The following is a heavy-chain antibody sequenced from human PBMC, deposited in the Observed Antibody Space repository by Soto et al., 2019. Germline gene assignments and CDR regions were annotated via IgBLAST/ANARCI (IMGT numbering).Heavy chain of an antibody. CDR3: AKDLHSYYYGSGFH. CDR2: ISGSGGST. CDR1: GFTFSSYA. D-gene: IGHD3-10*01. J-gene: IGHJ4*02. V-gene: IGHV3-23*01. Sequence: GGSLRLSCAASGFTFSSYAMSWVFQAPGKGLEWVSAISGSGGSTYYADSVKGRFTISRDNSKNTLYLQMNSLRAEDTAVYYCAKDLHSYYYGSGFHWGQGTLVTVSS.